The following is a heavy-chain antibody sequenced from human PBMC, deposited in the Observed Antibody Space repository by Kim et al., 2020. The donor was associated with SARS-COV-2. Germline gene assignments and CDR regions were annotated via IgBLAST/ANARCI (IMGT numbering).Heavy chain of an antibody. CDR1: GYTFTSYY. V-gene: IGHV1-46*01. J-gene: IGHJ6*04. Sequence: ASVKVSCKASGYTFTSYYMHWVRQAPGQGLEWMGIINPSGGSTSYAQKFQGRVTMTRDTSTSTVYMELSSLRSEDTAVYYCARDSRPHYYYGSGGYFGSPRLPYYYYDMDVWGDGTTVTVSS. CDR2: INPSGGST. D-gene: IGHD3-10*01. CDR3: ARDSRPHYYYGSGGYFGSPRLPYYYYDMDV.